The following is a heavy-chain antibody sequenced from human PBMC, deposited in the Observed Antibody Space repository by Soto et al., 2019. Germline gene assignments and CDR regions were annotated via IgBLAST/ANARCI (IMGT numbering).Heavy chain of an antibody. CDR1: GGSISSGGDY. Sequence: PSETLALTCTVSGGSISSGGDYGSWIRQPPGKGLEWIGYIYYSGSTNYNPSLKSRVTMSVDTSKNQFSLKVSSVTAADTAVYYCARLNQYPSWFDPWGQGTLVTVSS. J-gene: IGHJ5*02. CDR2: IYYSGST. CDR3: ARLNQYPSWFDP. V-gene: IGHV4-61*08.